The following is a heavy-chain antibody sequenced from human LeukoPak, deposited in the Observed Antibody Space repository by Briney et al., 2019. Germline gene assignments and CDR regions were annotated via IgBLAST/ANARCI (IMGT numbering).Heavy chain of an antibody. CDR3: AKDDGGSYYIYYYYMDV. D-gene: IGHD1-26*01. CDR1: GSTFSNYG. J-gene: IGHJ6*03. Sequence: GSLRLSCAASGSTFSNYGMSWVRQAPGKGLEWVSAISGSGGNTYYADSVKGRFTISRDNSKNTLYLQMSSLRAEDTAVYYCAKDDGGSYYIYYYYMDVWGKGTTVTISS. V-gene: IGHV3-23*01. CDR2: ISGSGGNT.